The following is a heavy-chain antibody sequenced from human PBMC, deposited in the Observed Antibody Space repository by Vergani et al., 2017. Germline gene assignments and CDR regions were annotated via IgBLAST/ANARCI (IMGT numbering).Heavy chain of an antibody. Sequence: EVQLVESGGGLVQPGGSLRLSCAASGFTFSSYWMHWVRQAPGKGLVWVSRINSDGSSTSYADSGKGRFTISRDNAKNTLYLQMNSLRAEDTAVYYCAKGGRIAVAGTLWGQGTLVTVSS. CDR2: INSDGSST. CDR3: AKGGRIAVAGTL. CDR1: GFTFSSYW. J-gene: IGHJ4*02. V-gene: IGHV3-74*01. D-gene: IGHD6-19*01.